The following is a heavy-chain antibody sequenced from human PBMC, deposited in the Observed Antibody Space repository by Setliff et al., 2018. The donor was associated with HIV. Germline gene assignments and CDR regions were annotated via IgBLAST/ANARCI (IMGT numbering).Heavy chain of an antibody. V-gene: IGHV4-34*01. CDR1: GGSFSGYY. J-gene: IGHJ6*03. CDR3: ARGHYDFWSSYMDV. D-gene: IGHD3-3*01. Sequence: PSETLSLTCAVYGGSFSGYYWSWIRQPPGKGLEWCGEVNHSGGANYNPSLKSRVSISVDTSKRQFHLNATSVTAADTAVYYCARGHYDFWSSYMDVWGKGTTVTSP. CDR2: VNHSGGA.